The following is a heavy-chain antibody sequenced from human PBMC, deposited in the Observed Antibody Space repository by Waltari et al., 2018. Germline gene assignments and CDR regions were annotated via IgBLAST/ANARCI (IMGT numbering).Heavy chain of an antibody. CDR1: GFTFSNAW. V-gene: IGHV3-15*01. CDR3: AKQLDEVATLDY. J-gene: IGHJ4*02. Sequence: EVQLVESGGGLVKPGGSLRLSCAASGFTFSNAWMSWVRQAPGKGLEWVGRIKSKTDGGTTDYAAPVKGRFTISRDNSKNTLYLQMNSLRSEDTAVYYCAKQLDEVATLDYWGQGTLVTVSS. CDR2: IKSKTDGGTT. D-gene: IGHD1-1*01.